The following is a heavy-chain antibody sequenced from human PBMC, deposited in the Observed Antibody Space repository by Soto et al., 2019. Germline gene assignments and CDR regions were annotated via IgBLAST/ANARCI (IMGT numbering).Heavy chain of an antibody. CDR1: GGSISSYY. CDR3: ARDLSSHDAFDI. V-gene: IGHV4-59*01. D-gene: IGHD2-15*01. Sequence: SETLSLTCTVSGGSISSYYWSWIRQPPGKGLEWIGYIYYSGSTNYNPSLKSRVTISVDTSKNQFSLKLSSVTAADTAVYYCARDLSSHDAFDIWGQGTMVIVSS. CDR2: IYYSGST. J-gene: IGHJ3*02.